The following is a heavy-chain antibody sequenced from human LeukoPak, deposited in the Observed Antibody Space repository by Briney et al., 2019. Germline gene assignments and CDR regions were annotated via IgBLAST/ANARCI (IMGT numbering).Heavy chain of an antibody. Sequence: KAGGSLRLSCAASGFTFSSYSMNWVRQVPGKGLEWVSSISSSSSYIYSADALKGRFTISRDDAKNLLYLDMNSLRAEDAAVYYCARGHTAVTRHFDFWGQGTLVTVSS. D-gene: IGHD4-17*01. CDR3: ARGHTAVTRHFDF. CDR1: GFTFSSYS. J-gene: IGHJ4*02. CDR2: ISSSSSYI. V-gene: IGHV3-21*01.